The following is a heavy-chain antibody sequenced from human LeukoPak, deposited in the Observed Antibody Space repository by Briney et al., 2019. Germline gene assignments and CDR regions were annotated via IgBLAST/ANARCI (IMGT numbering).Heavy chain of an antibody. CDR3: ARHGAAAGTGRWFDP. CDR2: ISSTGNTI. CDR1: GFTFSSYS. J-gene: IGHJ5*02. V-gene: IGHV3-48*01. Sequence: PGGSLRLSCAASGFTFSSYSMNWVRQAPGKGLEWVSYISSTGNTIYYADSVKGRFTISRDNAKNSLYLQMNSLRAEDTAVYYCARHGAAAGTGRWFDPWGQGTLVTVSS. D-gene: IGHD6-13*01.